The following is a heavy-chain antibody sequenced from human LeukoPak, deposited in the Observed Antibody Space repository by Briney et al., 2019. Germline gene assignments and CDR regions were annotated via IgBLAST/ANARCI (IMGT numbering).Heavy chain of an antibody. Sequence: GGSLRLSCAASGFTFDDYAMHWVRQAPGKGLEWVSGISWNGGSIGYADSVKGRFTISRDNAKNSLYLQMNSLRAEDTALYYCAKDIAHYYSIEAFDIWGQGTVVTVSS. D-gene: IGHD3-10*01. J-gene: IGHJ3*02. CDR1: GFTFDDYA. CDR3: AKDIAHYYSIEAFDI. CDR2: ISWNGGSI. V-gene: IGHV3-9*01.